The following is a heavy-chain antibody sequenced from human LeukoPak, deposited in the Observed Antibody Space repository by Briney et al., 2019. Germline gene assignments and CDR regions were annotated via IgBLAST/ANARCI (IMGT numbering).Heavy chain of an antibody. V-gene: IGHV4-34*01. D-gene: IGHD4-23*01. CDR3: ARGLGLRWQYFDY. J-gene: IGHJ4*02. Sequence: ASETLSLTCAVYGGSFSGYYWSWIRQPPGKGLEWIGEINHSGSTNYNPSLKSRVTISVDTSKSQSALKLSSVTAADTAVYYCARGLGLRWQYFDYWGQGALVTVSS. CDR1: GGSFSGYY. CDR2: INHSGST.